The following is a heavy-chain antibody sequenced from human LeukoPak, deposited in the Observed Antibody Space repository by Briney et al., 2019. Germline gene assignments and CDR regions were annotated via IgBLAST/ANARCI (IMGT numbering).Heavy chain of an antibody. V-gene: IGHV3-23*01. J-gene: IGHJ4*02. Sequence: GGSLRLSCAASGFTFSSYGMSWVRQAPGKGLEWVSTISGSGGSTNYADSVKGRFTISRDNSKNTLYLQMNSLRAEDTAVYYCARHTYDDYWGQGTLVTVSS. D-gene: IGHD3-16*01. CDR1: GFTFSSYG. CDR3: ARHTYDDY. CDR2: ISGSGGST.